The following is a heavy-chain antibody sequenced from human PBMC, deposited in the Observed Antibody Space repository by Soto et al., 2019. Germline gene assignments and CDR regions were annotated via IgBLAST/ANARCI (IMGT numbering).Heavy chain of an antibody. CDR3: AREALYSSASGNAFDI. V-gene: IGHV3-11*01. Sequence: KPGGSLRLSCAASGFTFSDYYMSWIRQAPGKGREWVSYISSSGSTIYYADSVKGRFTISRDNAKNSLYLQMNSLGAEDTAVYYCAREALYSSASGNAFDIWGQGTMVTVSS. CDR2: ISSSGSTI. J-gene: IGHJ3*02. CDR1: GFTFSDYY. D-gene: IGHD6-6*01.